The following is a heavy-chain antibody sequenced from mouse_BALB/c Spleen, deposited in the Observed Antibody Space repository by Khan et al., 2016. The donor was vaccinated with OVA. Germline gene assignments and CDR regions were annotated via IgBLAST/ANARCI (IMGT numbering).Heavy chain of an antibody. CDR2: IWGDGST. V-gene: IGHV2-6-7*01. CDR3: AREIYYDYAYYYAMDY. CDR1: GFSLTGYG. D-gene: IGHD2-4*01. Sequence: QMQLEESGPGLVAPSQSLSITCTVSGFSLTGYGVNWVRQPPGKGLEWLGMIWGDGSTDYNSALKSRLSISKDNSKSQVFLKMNSLHTDDTARYYCAREIYYDYAYYYAMDYWGQGTTLTVSS. J-gene: IGHJ2*01.